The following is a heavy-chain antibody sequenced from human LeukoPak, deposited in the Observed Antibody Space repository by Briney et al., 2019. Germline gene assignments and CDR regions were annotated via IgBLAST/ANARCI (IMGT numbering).Heavy chain of an antibody. CDR3: ASGLQYCSSTSCPFLYYYGMDV. J-gene: IGHJ6*02. D-gene: IGHD2-2*01. V-gene: IGHV1-69*13. Sequence: SVKVSCKASGGTFSSYAISWVRQAPGQGLEWMGGIIPIFGTANYAQTFQGRVTITADESTSTAYMELSSLRSEDTAVYYCASGLQYCSSTSCPFLYYYGMDVWGQGTTVTVSS. CDR1: GGTFSSYA. CDR2: IIPIFGTA.